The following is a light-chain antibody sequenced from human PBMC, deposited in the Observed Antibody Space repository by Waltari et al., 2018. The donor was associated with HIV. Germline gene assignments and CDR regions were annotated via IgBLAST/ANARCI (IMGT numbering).Light chain of an antibody. J-gene: IGKJ1*01. CDR1: QSIGVY. CDR2: AAS. Sequence: DIQMTQSPSSLSASVGDRVTITCRASQSIGVYLNWYRQKQGKAPELLIYAASNLQSGLPPRFSGSGSGSEFTLTISSLQPEDFTTYYCQHSRTFGQGTKVEIK. CDR3: QHSRT. V-gene: IGKV1-39*01.